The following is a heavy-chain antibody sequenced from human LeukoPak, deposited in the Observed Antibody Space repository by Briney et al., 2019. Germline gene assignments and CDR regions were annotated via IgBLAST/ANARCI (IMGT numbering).Heavy chain of an antibody. Sequence: GGSLRLSCAASGFTFSSYSMNWVRQAPGKGLEWVSSISSSSSYIYYADSVKGRFTISRDNAKNSLYLQMNSLRAEDTAVYYCARARERWLKDNYWGQGTLGSVSS. CDR1: GFTFSSYS. CDR2: ISSSSSYI. V-gene: IGHV3-21*01. J-gene: IGHJ4*02. CDR3: ARARERWLKDNY. D-gene: IGHD5-24*01.